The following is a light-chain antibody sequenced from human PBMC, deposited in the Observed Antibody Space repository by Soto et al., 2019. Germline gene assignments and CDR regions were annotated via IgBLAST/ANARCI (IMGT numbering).Light chain of an antibody. Sequence: EIVMTQSPVTVSMSPGERATLSCRASQSVSSNLAWYQQKPGQAPRLLIYGASTRASGIPARFSGSGSGTEFSLTISSLQSEDFAVYYCQQYNDWPPLTFGGGTKVEIK. CDR2: GAS. V-gene: IGKV3-15*01. CDR1: QSVSSN. J-gene: IGKJ4*01. CDR3: QQYNDWPPLT.